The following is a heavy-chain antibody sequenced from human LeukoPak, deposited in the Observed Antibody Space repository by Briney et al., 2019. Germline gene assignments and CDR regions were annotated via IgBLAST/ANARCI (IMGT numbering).Heavy chain of an antibody. CDR3: AVDYSNQLDY. J-gene: IGHJ4*02. CDR1: GFTFNTYD. V-gene: IGHV3-23*01. D-gene: IGHD4-11*01. CDR2: INGGGGST. Sequence: GGSLRLSCAASGFTFNTYDMSWVRQAPGKGLEWVSSINGGGGSTFYAASVKGRFNISRDNSKNTLYLQMNSLRAEDTAVYYYAVDYSNQLDYWGQGTLVSVSS.